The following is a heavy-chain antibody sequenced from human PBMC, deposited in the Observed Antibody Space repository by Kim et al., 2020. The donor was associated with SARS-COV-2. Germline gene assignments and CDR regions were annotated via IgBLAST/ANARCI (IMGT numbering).Heavy chain of an antibody. D-gene: IGHD6-19*01. V-gene: IGHV3-23*01. CDR3: AKVLAVAAPADY. Sequence: YYADSVKGRFTISRDNSKNTLYLQMNSLRAEDTAVYYCAKVLAVAAPADYWGQGTLVTVSS. J-gene: IGHJ4*02.